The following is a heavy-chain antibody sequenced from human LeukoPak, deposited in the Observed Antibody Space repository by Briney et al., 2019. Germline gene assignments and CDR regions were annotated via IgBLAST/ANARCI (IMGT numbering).Heavy chain of an antibody. CDR3: AKDGDIAAAAYYFDY. V-gene: IGHV3-30*18. CDR2: ISYKGNNK. D-gene: IGHD6-13*01. Sequence: GGSLRLSCVASGFTFSNYGMHWVRQAPAKGLEWVAVISYKGNNKYYEDSVKGRFTISRGNSKNTLYLEMNSLRAEDTAVYYCAKDGDIAAAAYYFDYWGQGTLVTVSS. CDR1: GFTFSNYG. J-gene: IGHJ4*02.